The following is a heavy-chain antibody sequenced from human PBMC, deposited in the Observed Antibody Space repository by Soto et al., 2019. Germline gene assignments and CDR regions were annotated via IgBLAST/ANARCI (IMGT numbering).Heavy chain of an antibody. V-gene: IGHV3-23*01. Sequence: PGGSLRLSCAASGFTFSSYAMSWVRQAPGKGLEWVSAISGSGGSTYYADSVKGRFTISRDNSKNTLYLQMNSLRAEDTAVYYCAHVNYYDSSGYLDYWGQGTLVTVSS. J-gene: IGHJ4*02. CDR2: ISGSGGST. D-gene: IGHD3-22*01. CDR1: GFTFSSYA. CDR3: AHVNYYDSSGYLDY.